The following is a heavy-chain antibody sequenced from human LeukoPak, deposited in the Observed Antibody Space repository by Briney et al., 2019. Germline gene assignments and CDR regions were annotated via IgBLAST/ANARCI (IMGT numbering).Heavy chain of an antibody. V-gene: IGHV3-30*02. J-gene: IGHJ4*02. CDR3: ARALYSSSRIAYYFDY. D-gene: IGHD6-13*01. Sequence: GGSLRLSCAASGFTFSSYGMHWVRQAPGKGLEWVAFIRYDGSNKYYADSVKGRFTISRDNSKNTLYLQMNSLRAEDTAVYYCARALYSSSRIAYYFDYWGQGTLVTVSS. CDR1: GFTFSSYG. CDR2: IRYDGSNK.